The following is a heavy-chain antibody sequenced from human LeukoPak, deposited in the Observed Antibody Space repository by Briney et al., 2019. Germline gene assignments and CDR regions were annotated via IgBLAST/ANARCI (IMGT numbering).Heavy chain of an antibody. CDR2: INHSGST. D-gene: IGHD1-14*01. CDR3: ARGRKAVPFDY. J-gene: IGHJ4*02. Sequence: SETLSLTCAVYGGSFSGYYWSWIRQPPGKGLEWIGEINHSGSTNYNPSLKSRVTISVDTSKNQFSLKLSSVTAADTAVYYCARGRKAVPFDYWGQGTLSPSPQ. CDR1: GGSFSGYY. V-gene: IGHV4-34*01.